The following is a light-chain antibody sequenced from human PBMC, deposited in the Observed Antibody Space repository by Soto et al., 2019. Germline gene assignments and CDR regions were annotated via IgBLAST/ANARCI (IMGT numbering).Light chain of an antibody. CDR1: QIVCSN. Sequence: EIVMTQSPATLSVSPVERATISCQASQIVCSNLAWYHQKPGQAPRLLIYHASTRATGIPARLSGSGSGTEFTLTISSLLSEDFAVYYCQQYNNWPPITFGQGTRLEIK. V-gene: IGKV3-15*01. CDR2: HAS. CDR3: QQYNNWPPIT. J-gene: IGKJ5*01.